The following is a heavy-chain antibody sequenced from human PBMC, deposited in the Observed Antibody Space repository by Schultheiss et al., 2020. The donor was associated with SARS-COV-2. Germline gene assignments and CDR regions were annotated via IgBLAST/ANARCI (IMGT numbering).Heavy chain of an antibody. CDR1: GFIFSTYA. D-gene: IGHD1-26*01. V-gene: IGHV3-30*01. Sequence: GESLKISCAASGFIFSTYAMHWVRQAPGKGLEWVAVISYDGTNKYYADSVKGRFTISRDNSKNTLFLQMNSLRAEDTAVYYCARDYSWRELRDWGQGTLVTVSS. CDR2: ISYDGTNK. CDR3: ARDYSWRELRD. J-gene: IGHJ4*02.